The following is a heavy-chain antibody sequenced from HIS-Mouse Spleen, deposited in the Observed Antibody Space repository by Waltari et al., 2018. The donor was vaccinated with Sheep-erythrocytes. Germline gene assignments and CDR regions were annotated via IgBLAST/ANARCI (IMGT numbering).Heavy chain of an antibody. CDR2: ISYEGGNK. J-gene: IGHJ4*02. Sequence: KGLEWVAVISYEGGNKYYADSVKGRFTISRDNSKNTLYLQMNSLRAEDTAVYYCAKDRIRVWWRLDYWGQGTLVTVSS. V-gene: IGHV3-30*18. CDR3: AKDRIRVWWRLDY. D-gene: IGHD2-21*02.